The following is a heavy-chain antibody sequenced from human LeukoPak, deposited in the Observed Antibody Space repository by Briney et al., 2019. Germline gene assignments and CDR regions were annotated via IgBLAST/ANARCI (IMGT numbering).Heavy chain of an antibody. Sequence: PSETLSLTCAVYGGSFSGYYWSWIRQPPGKGLEWIGEINHSGSTNYNPSLKSRVTISVDTSKNQFSLKLSSVTAADTAVYYCARGSTWGQQRGPPGLTIPFDYWGQGTLVTVSS. D-gene: IGHD4/OR15-4a*01. CDR3: ARGSTWGQQRGPPGLTIPFDY. J-gene: IGHJ4*02. CDR2: INHSGST. V-gene: IGHV4-34*01. CDR1: GGSFSGYY.